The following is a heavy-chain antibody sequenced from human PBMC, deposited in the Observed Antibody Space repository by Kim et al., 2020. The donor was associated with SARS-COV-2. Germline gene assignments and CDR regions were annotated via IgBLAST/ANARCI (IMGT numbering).Heavy chain of an antibody. V-gene: IGHV3-48*02. J-gene: IGHJ6*02. Sequence: GGSLRLSCAASGFSFSTYGMHWVRQAPGKGLEWVSYISSSSSTIYYADSVKGRFTISRDNAKNSLYLQMNSLRDEDTAVYYCARDELLRQYGMDVWGQGTTVTVSS. CDR3: ARDELLRQYGMDV. D-gene: IGHD1-26*01. CDR2: ISSSSSTI. CDR1: GFSFSTYG.